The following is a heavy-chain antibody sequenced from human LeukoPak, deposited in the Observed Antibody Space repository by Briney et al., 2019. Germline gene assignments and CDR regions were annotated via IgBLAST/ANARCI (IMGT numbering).Heavy chain of an antibody. CDR3: FLWFGELLQGGY. J-gene: IGHJ4*02. CDR1: GYTFTGYY. D-gene: IGHD3-10*01. V-gene: IGHV1-2*06. Sequence: ASVKVSCKASGYTFTGYYMHWVRQAPGQGLEWMGRINPNSGGTNYAQKFQGRVTMTSDTSISTAYMELSRLRSDDTAVYYCFLWFGELLQGGYWGQGTLVTVSS. CDR2: INPNSGGT.